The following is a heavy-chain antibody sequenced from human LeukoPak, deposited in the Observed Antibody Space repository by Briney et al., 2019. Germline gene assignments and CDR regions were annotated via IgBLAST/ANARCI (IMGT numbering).Heavy chain of an antibody. Sequence: PGGSLRLSCAASGFTFSTYSMNWVCQAPGKGLEWVSSITGSSSFIYYADSVKGRFTISRDNAKNSLHLQMNSLRAEDTAVYYCARSFDSSDYGYNWFDPWGQGTLVTVSS. CDR3: ARSFDSSDYGYNWFDP. CDR2: ITGSSSFI. D-gene: IGHD3-22*01. V-gene: IGHV3-21*01. CDR1: GFTFSTYS. J-gene: IGHJ5*02.